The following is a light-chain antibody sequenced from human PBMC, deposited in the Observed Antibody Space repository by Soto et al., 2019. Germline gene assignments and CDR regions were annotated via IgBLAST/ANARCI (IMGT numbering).Light chain of an antibody. CDR3: AAWDDSMNAYV. V-gene: IGLV1-44*01. CDR1: SSNIGSNT. Sequence: QSALAQPPSASETPGQRVTISCSGSSSNIGSNTVNWYQQLPGTAPTLVVYSDNQRPSGVPDRFSGSKSGSSASLAISGLQSEDEADYYCAAWDDSMNAYVFGTGTKVTVL. CDR2: SDN. J-gene: IGLJ1*01.